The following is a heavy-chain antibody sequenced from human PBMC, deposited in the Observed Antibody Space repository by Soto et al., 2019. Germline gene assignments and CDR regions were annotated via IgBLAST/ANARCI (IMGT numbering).Heavy chain of an antibody. D-gene: IGHD3-22*01. Sequence: QVQLVQSGAEVKEPGASVKVSCKASGYTFTSYGLNWVRQAPGQGLEWMVWISAYNGNTNYAQKLQGRVTMTTDTSTRTANMELRSLRSDDTAVYYWARSGSSGYYLDYWGQGTLVTVSS. J-gene: IGHJ4*02. CDR3: ARSGSSGYYLDY. CDR2: ISAYNGNT. V-gene: IGHV1-18*01. CDR1: GYTFTSYG.